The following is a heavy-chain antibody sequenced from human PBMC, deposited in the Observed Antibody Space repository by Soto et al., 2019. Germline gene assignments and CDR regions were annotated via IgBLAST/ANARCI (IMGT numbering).Heavy chain of an antibody. J-gene: IGHJ4*02. D-gene: IGHD3-22*01. Sequence: SETMSISCTVSGGSISSYDGSWIRQPPGKGLEWIGYIYYSGSTNYNPSLKSRVTISVDTSKNQFSLKLSSVTAADTAVYYCARGLHYDSSGYYFRYFDYWGQGTLVTVSS. CDR2: IYYSGST. CDR1: GGSISSYD. V-gene: IGHV4-59*01. CDR3: ARGLHYDSSGYYFRYFDY.